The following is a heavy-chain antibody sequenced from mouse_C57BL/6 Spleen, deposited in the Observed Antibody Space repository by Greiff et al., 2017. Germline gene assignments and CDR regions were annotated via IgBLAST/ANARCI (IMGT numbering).Heavy chain of an antibody. D-gene: IGHD1-1*01. V-gene: IGHV5-17*01. CDR3: ARPGFTTNFDV. CDR1: GFTFSDYG. J-gene: IGHJ1*03. CDR2: ISSGSSTI. Sequence: EVKLVESGGGLVKPGGSLKLSCAASGFTFSDYGMHWVRQAPEKGLEWVAYISSGSSTIYYADTVKGRFTLSRDNAKNTLFLQMTSLRSEDTAMYYCARPGFTTNFDVWGTGTTVTVSS.